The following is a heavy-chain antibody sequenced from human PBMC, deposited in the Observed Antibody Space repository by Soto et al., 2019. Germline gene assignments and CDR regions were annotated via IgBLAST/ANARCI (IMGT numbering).Heavy chain of an antibody. V-gene: IGHV4-30-2*01. CDR2: IYHSGST. J-gene: IGHJ6*02. Sequence: SETLSLTCAVSGVSISSGGYSWSWIRQPPGKGLEWIGYIYHSGSTYYNPSLKSRVTISVDRSKNQFSLKLSSVTAADTAVYYCARNLVRGVPEYYYYYAMDVWGQGTTVTVSS. D-gene: IGHD3-10*01. CDR1: GVSISSGGYS. CDR3: ARNLVRGVPEYYYYYAMDV.